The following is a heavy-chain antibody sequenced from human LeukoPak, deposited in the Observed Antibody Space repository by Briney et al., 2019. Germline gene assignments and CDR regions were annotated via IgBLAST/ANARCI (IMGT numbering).Heavy chain of an antibody. D-gene: IGHD5-18*01. CDR3: ARVAANGYSYVRVFDY. J-gene: IGHJ4*02. CDR1: RFTFSTYW. V-gene: IGHV3-7*01. Sequence: PAGGSLRLSCAASRFTFSTYWMSWVRQAPGKGLEWVANIKQDGSETYYVDSVKGRFTISRDNAKNSLYLQMNSLRAEDTAVYYCARVAANGYSYVRVFDYWGQGTLVTVSS. CDR2: IKQDGSET.